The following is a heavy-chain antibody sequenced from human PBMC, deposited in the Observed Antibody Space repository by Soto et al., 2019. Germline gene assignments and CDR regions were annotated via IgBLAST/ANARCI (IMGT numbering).Heavy chain of an antibody. CDR3: ARADGGDSGSWDAFDI. V-gene: IGHV4-34*01. CDR2: INHSGST. CDR1: CGSFSGYY. D-gene: IGHD1-26*01. Sequence: SETLSLTCAVYCGSFSGYYWSWIRQPPGKGLEWIGEINHSGSTNYNPSLKSRVTISVDTSKNQFSLKLSSVTAADTAVYYCARADGGDSGSWDAFDIWGQGTMVTVSS. J-gene: IGHJ3*02.